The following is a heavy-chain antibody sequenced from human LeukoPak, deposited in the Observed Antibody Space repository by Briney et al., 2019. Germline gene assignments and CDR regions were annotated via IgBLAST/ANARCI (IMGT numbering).Heavy chain of an antibody. J-gene: IGHJ3*02. CDR1: GYTFTSYD. CDR2: IIPILGIA. V-gene: IGHV1-69*04. Sequence: SVKVSCKASGYTFTSYDISWVRQAPGQGLEWMGRIIPILGIANYAQKFQGRVTITADKSTSTAYMELSSLRSEDTAVYYCARGSSGYDAFDIWGQGTMVTVSS. D-gene: IGHD3-22*01. CDR3: ARGSSGYDAFDI.